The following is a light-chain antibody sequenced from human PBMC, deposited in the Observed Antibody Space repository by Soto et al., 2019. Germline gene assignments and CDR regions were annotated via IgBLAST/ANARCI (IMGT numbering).Light chain of an antibody. CDR3: QYYNNYCWT. Sequence: DIQQTQSPSTLSASVGDRVTITCQASQSISGWLAWYQQKPGKAPKFLIYKTSNLESGVPSRFSGSGSGTEFTLTISSLQPDDFATYYCQYYNNYCWTFGQGTKVEIK. CDR2: KTS. J-gene: IGKJ1*01. CDR1: QSISGW. V-gene: IGKV1-5*03.